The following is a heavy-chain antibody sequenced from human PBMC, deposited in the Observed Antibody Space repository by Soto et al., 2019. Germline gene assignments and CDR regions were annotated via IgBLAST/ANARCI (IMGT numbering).Heavy chain of an antibody. Sequence: QPPGKGLEWIGSIYHSGSTYYNPSLKSRVPISVDTSKNQFSLKLSSVTAADTAVYYCARSLTVDTAMVIRYNWFDPWGQGTLVTVSS. J-gene: IGHJ5*02. D-gene: IGHD5-18*01. CDR2: IYHSGST. V-gene: IGHV4-38-2*01. CDR3: ARSLTVDTAMVIRYNWFDP.